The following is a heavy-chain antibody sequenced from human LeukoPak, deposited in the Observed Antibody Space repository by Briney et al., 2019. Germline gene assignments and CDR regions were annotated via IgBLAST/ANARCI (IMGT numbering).Heavy chain of an antibody. D-gene: IGHD3-9*01. J-gene: IGHJ4*02. Sequence: AGSLRLSCAASGFTFSSYWMSWLRQAPGRGLELVANIKQDGSEQQYVDSVKGRFTISRDNAKNSLYLQMNSLRAEDTAVYYCARGLDWSWDYWGQGTLVTVSS. CDR2: IKQDGSEQ. CDR1: GFTFSSYW. CDR3: ARGLDWSWDY. V-gene: IGHV3-7*05.